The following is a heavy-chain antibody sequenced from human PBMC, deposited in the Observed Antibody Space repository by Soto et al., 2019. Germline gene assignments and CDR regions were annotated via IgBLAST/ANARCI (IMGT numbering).Heavy chain of an antibody. CDR3: ARIWFGEAYFDY. Sequence: QLQLQESGPGLVKPSETLSLTCTVSGGSISSSSYYWGWIRQPPGKGLEWIGSIYYSGSTYYNPSLKSRXXLXVXXSKNQFSRKLSSVTAADTAVYYCARIWFGEAYFDYWGQGTLVTVSS. CDR1: GGSISSSSYY. D-gene: IGHD3-10*01. J-gene: IGHJ4*02. V-gene: IGHV4-39*01. CDR2: IYYSGST.